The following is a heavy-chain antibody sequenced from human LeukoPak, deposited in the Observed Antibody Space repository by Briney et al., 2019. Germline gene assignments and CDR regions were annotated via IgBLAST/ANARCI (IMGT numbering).Heavy chain of an antibody. Sequence: GGSLRLSCAASGFTFNSYAMNWVRQAPGKGLEWISAIYADSVKGRFTISRDNAKNTVSLQLNSLRAEDTAIYYCAKTYRDYFDYWGRGTLATVSS. CDR2: I. D-gene: IGHD5-18*01. V-gene: IGHV3-23*01. CDR1: GFTFNSYA. J-gene: IGHJ4*02. CDR3: AKTYRDYFDY.